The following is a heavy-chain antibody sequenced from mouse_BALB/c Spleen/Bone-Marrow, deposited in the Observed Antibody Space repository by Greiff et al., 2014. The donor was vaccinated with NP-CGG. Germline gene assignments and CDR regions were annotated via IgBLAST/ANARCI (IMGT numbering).Heavy chain of an antibody. Sequence: QVQLQQSGAELVKPGTSVKLSCKASGYTFTSYYIYWVKQRPGQGLEWIGVINPSNGGTNFNEKFKSKATLTVVKSSSTAYMQLSSLTSEDSAVYYCTRLSLLRGYFDYWGQGTTLTVSS. CDR2: INPSNGGT. J-gene: IGHJ2*01. CDR3: TRLSLLRGYFDY. D-gene: IGHD1-2*01. CDR1: GYTFTSYY. V-gene: IGHV1S81*02.